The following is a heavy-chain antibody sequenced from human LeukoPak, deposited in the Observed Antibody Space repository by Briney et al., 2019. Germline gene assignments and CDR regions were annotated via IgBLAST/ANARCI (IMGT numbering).Heavy chain of an antibody. CDR2: INPRSGGT. V-gene: IGHV1-2*02. D-gene: IGHD2-21*02. J-gene: IGHJ3*02. CDR3: AREFMRVTAFDI. Sequence: ASVKVSCKASGYTFSDNYIHWVRQAPGQGLEWMGWINPRSGGTNYGENFQGRVTLTRDTSISTAYMDLSSLISDDTAVYYCAREFMRVTAFDIWGQETMVTVSS. CDR1: GYTFSDNY.